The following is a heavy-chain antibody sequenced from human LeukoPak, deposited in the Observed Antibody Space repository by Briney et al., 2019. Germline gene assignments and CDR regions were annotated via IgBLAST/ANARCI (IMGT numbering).Heavy chain of an antibody. V-gene: IGHV1-2*02. J-gene: IGHJ4*02. Sequence: ASVKVSCKASGYTFTDFYIHWVRQAPGQGLEWMGWINPKTGGTNYGQRFKGRVTLTRDTSTSTAYMGLSRVRSYDTAVYYCAREVCVNGVCQRYFDFWGQGAPVTVSS. CDR1: GYTFTDFY. CDR2: INPKTGGT. CDR3: AREVCVNGVCQRYFDF. D-gene: IGHD2-8*01.